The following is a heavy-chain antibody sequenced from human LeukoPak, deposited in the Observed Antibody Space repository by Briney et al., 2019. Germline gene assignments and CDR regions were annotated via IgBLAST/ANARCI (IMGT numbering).Heavy chain of an antibody. CDR2: INTNTGNP. Sequence: GASVKVSCKASGYTFTSYAMNWVRQAPGQGLEWMGWINTNTGNPTYAQGFTGRFVFSLDTSVSTAYLQISSLKAEDTAVYYCARDHSATSGIAVAGTDYYYGMDVWGQGTTVTVSS. V-gene: IGHV7-4-1*02. D-gene: IGHD6-19*01. CDR3: ARDHSATSGIAVAGTDYYYGMDV. J-gene: IGHJ6*02. CDR1: GYTFTSYA.